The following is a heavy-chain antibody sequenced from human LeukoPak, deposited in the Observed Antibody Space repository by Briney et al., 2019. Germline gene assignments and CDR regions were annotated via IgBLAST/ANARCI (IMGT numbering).Heavy chain of an antibody. CDR2: ISSSSSYI. J-gene: IGHJ4*02. V-gene: IGHV3-21*01. CDR1: GFTFSSYS. D-gene: IGHD3-3*01. Sequence: PGGSLRLSCAASGFTFSSYSMNWVRQAPGKGLEWVSSISSSSSYIYYADSVKGRFTISRDNAKNSLYLQMNSLRAEDTAVYYCARDRQVFGVVTIAFDYWGQGTLVTVSS. CDR3: ARDRQVFGVVTIAFDY.